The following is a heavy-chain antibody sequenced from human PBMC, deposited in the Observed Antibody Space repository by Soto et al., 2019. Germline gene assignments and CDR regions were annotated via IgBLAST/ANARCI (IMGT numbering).Heavy chain of an antibody. CDR2: IYYSGST. V-gene: IGHV4-39*01. CDR1: GGSISSSSYY. CDR3: ARRGYSYGPNYYGMDV. J-gene: IGHJ6*02. Sequence: PSETLSLTCTVSGGSISSSSYYWGWIRQPPGKGLEWIGSIYYSGSTYYNPSLKSRVTISVDTSKNQFSLKLSSVTAADTAVYYCARRGYSYGPNYYGMDVWGQGTTVTVSS. D-gene: IGHD5-18*01.